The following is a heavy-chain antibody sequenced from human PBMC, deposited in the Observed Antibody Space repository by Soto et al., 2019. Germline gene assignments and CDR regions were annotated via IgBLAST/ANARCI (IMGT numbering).Heavy chain of an antibody. D-gene: IGHD3-10*01. CDR2: IYHRGST. J-gene: IGHJ2*01. CDR3: ARSYGSIEWYFDL. Sequence: QAQLQESGPGLVKPSGTLSLSCAVSGGSIISSNWWNWVRQPPGKGLEWIGEIYHRGSTNYNPSLKSRVTISIDQSNNRFSLKLSSVTAADTAIYYCARSYGSIEWYFDLWGRGTLVTVSS. V-gene: IGHV4-4*02. CDR1: GGSIISSNW.